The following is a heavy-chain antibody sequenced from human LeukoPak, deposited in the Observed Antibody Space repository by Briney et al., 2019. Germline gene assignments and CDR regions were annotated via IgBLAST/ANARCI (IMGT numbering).Heavy chain of an antibody. V-gene: IGHV1-69*13. Sequence: EASVKVSCKASGGTFNNNGFSWVPQAPGQGLEWMGGIIPIFGTANYTQKLQGRVTLTADESTSTAYMELSSLRSDDTAVYYCVRSITIFGVVILFGYWGQGTLVTVSS. CDR3: VRSITIFGVVILFGY. J-gene: IGHJ4*02. D-gene: IGHD3-3*01. CDR1: GGTFNNNG. CDR2: IIPIFGTA.